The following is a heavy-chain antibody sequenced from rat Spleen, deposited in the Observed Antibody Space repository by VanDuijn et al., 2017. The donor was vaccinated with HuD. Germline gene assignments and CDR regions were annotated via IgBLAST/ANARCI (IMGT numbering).Heavy chain of an antibody. J-gene: IGHJ2*01. V-gene: IGHV5-31*01. CDR3: AKDKGEYNNLFDY. Sequence: EVQLVESGGGLVQPGRSLKLSCVASGFTFNNYWMTWVRQAPGRGLEWVASITNASGRTYYSDFVKGRFTISRDNAKSTLYLYMDSLRSEDTATYYCAKDKGEYNNLFDYWGQGVMVTVTS. D-gene: IGHD1-10*01. CDR1: GFTFNNYW. CDR2: ITNASGRT.